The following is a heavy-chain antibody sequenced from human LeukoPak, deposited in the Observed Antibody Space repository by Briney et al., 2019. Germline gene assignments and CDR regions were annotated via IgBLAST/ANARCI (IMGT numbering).Heavy chain of an antibody. Sequence: GGSLRLSCAVSGFTFSSYSMNWVRQAPGKGLEWVSSISSSSSYIYYADSKKGRFTISKDNAKNSLCLRMNSLRAVDTAVYYCARDHRQWLDGKPMYVWGQGTTVTVSS. CDR2: ISSSSSYI. V-gene: IGHV3-21*01. CDR1: GFTFSSYS. CDR3: ARDHRQWLDGKPMYV. D-gene: IGHD6-19*01. J-gene: IGHJ6*02.